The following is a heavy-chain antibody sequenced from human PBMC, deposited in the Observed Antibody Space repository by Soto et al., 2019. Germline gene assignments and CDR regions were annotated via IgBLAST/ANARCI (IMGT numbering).Heavy chain of an antibody. CDR3: ARGGRSGTKYKLFDF. CDR2: IKEDGSEK. J-gene: IGHJ4*02. V-gene: IGHV3-7*01. Sequence: PGGSLRLSCETSGFTFSSSWMAWLRQAPGKGLEWVTNIKEDGSEKYYVDSVKDRFTISRDNAKASLYLEMTTLRAEDTAVYYCARGGRSGTKYKLFDFWRQGALVPVSS. CDR1: GFTFSSSW. D-gene: IGHD2-2*01.